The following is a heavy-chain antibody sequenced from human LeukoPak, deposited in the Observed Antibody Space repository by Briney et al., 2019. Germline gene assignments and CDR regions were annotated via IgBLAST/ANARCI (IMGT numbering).Heavy chain of an antibody. Sequence: GRSLRLSCAASGFTFDDYAMHWVRQAPGKGLEWVSGISWNSGSIGYADSVKGRFTISRDNAKNSLYLQMNSLRAEDTALYYCAKAPAIYSLEYYFDYWGQGTLVTVSS. CDR2: ISWNSGSI. D-gene: IGHD6-13*01. V-gene: IGHV3-9*01. CDR3: AKAPAIYSLEYYFDY. CDR1: GFTFDDYA. J-gene: IGHJ4*02.